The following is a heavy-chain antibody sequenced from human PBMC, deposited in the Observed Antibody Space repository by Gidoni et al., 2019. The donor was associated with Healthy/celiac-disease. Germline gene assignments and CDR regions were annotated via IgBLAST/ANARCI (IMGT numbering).Heavy chain of an antibody. CDR1: GYTFTGYY. Sequence: QVQLVQSGAEVKQPGASVKVSCKASGYTFTGYYMHWVRQAPGQGLEWMGWINPNSGGTNYAHKFQGRVTMTRDTSISTAYMELSRLRSDDTAVYYCAREWNPYYYDSSGYFDYWGQGTLVTVSS. V-gene: IGHV1-2*07. J-gene: IGHJ4*02. CDR2: INPNSGGT. CDR3: AREWNPYYYDSSGYFDY. D-gene: IGHD3-22*01.